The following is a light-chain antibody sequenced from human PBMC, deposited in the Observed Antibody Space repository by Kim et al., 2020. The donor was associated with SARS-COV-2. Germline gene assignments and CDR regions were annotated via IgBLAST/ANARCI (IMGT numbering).Light chain of an antibody. CDR1: KNSFHSSNERKR. CDR2: WAS. Sequence: ANINCKYSKNSFHSSNERKRLAWYQQRPGQPPRLLIYWASTRESGVPDRFTGSGSGTDFTLTISSLQAEDVAVYYCQHFYTTPLTFGGGTKVDIK. J-gene: IGKJ4*01. CDR3: QHFYTTPLT. V-gene: IGKV4-1*01.